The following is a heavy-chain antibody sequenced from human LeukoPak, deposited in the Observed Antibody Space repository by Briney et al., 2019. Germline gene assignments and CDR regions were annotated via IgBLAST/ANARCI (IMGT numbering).Heavy chain of an antibody. V-gene: IGHV5-51*01. CDR3: ARRANSGWLLASYFDC. CDR1: GYNFATSW. Sequence: GDSLKISCKASGYNFATSWIGWVRQMPGKGLEWMGIVYPGDSDTRYTPSFQGQVTISVDKSPTTAYLQWSSLKASDTAIYYCARRANSGWLLASYFDCWGQGTLVTVSS. J-gene: IGHJ4*02. CDR2: VYPGDSDT. D-gene: IGHD6-19*01.